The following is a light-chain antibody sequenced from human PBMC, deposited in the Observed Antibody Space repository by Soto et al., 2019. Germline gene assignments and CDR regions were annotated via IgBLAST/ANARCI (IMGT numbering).Light chain of an antibody. CDR1: SSDVGGYNY. V-gene: IGLV2-14*01. CDR2: EVS. J-gene: IGLJ1*01. CDR3: SSYTSRTTLYV. Sequence: QSVLTQPRSVSGPPGQSVTISCTGTSSDVGGYNYVSWYQQHPGKAPKLMIYEVSNRPSGVSNRFSGSKSGNTASLTISGLQAEDEADYYCSSYTSRTTLYVFGTGTKVTVL.